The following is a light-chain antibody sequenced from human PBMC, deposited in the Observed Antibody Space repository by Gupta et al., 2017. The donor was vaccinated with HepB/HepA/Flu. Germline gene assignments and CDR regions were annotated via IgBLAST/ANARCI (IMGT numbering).Light chain of an antibody. Sequence: IVLTQSPATLSLSPGERATLSCRASQSVISNLAWYQQKPGQAPRLLIYDASNTANGIPARFSGSGSCTEFTLTIISREPEDFAVYYCQQRSNWPWTFGQGTKVEIK. V-gene: IGKV3-11*01. CDR2: DAS. CDR3: QQRSNWPWT. CDR1: QSVISN. J-gene: IGKJ1*01.